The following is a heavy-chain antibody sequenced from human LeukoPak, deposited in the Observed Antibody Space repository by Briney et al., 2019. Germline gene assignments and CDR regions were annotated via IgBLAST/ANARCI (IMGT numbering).Heavy chain of an antibody. V-gene: IGHV1-2*02. D-gene: IGHD2-2*01. J-gene: IGHJ3*02. Sequence: ASVKVSCKASGYTFTGHYIHWVGQAPGQGLEWMGWINSNTGGTNYAQKFQGRVTMTRDTSVSTAYMEVSRLRSDDTAVYYCARVSTYGCSSTTCLVFDIWGQGTVVTVSS. CDR2: INSNTGGT. CDR3: ARVSTYGCSSTTCLVFDI. CDR1: GYTFTGHY.